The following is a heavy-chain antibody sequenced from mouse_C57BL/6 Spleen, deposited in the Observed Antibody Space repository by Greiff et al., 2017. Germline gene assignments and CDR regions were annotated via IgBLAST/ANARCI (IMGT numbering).Heavy chain of an antibody. D-gene: IGHD4-1*01. CDR1: GYTFTSYA. Sequence: VKLMESGAELARPGASVKMSCKASGYTFTSYAMHWVKQRPGQGLEWIGYINPRSGYTKYNQKFKDKATLTADKASSTAYMQLSSLTSEDSAVYYCARLGPDYWGQGTTLTVSS. V-gene: IGHV1-4*01. J-gene: IGHJ2*01. CDR2: INPRSGYT. CDR3: ARLGPDY.